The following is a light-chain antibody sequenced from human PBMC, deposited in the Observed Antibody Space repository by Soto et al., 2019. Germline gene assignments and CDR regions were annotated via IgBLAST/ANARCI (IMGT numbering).Light chain of an antibody. CDR3: QQYNNWPPFT. CDR2: GAS. Sequence: EIVMTQSPATLSVSPGERVTLSCRASQSVSSSLAWYQQKPGQAPRLLLYGASTRATGIPARFIGSGSGTEFTLTISSLQSEDFAVYYCQQYNNWPPFTFGPGTKVDIK. J-gene: IGKJ3*01. V-gene: IGKV3-15*01. CDR1: QSVSSS.